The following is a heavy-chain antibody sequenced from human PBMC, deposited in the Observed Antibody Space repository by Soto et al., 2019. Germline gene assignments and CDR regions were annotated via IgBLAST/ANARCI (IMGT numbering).Heavy chain of an antibody. D-gene: IGHD2-15*01. CDR1: GYTLTELS. J-gene: IGHJ4*02. V-gene: IGHV1-24*01. Sequence: GASVKVSCKVSGYTLTELSMHWVRQAPGKGLEWMGGFDPEDGETIYAQKFQGRVTMTEDTSTDTAYMELSSLRSEDTAVYYCATLRYCSGGSCYPITYWGQGTLVTVSS. CDR2: FDPEDGET. CDR3: ATLRYCSGGSCYPITY.